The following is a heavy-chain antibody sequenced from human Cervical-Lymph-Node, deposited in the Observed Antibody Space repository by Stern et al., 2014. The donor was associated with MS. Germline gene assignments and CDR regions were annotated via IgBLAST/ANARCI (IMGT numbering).Heavy chain of an antibody. V-gene: IGHV1-2*02. J-gene: IGHJ4*02. D-gene: IGHD5-12*01. CDR2: IHPNNGGT. Sequence: VQLVESGADVKKPGASVRVSCKASGYTFSGFYMHWVRQAPGQGLEWMGWIHPNNGGTKSAQKFQGRVTMSRDTSTSTAYMELSSLTSDDTAVYYCARGRGHGYDFVFLSYWGQGTLVTVSS. CDR3: ARGRGHGYDFVFLSY. CDR1: GYTFSGFY.